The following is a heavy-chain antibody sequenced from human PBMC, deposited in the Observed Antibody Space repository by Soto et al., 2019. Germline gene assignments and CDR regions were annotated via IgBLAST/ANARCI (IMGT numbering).Heavy chain of an antibody. CDR3: ARDLGGYDHNFDY. V-gene: IGHV3-11*01. J-gene: IGHJ4*02. CDR2: ISSTGNTI. Sequence: PGGSLRLSCAASGFTFSDYYMSWIRQAPGKGLEWVSYISSTGNTIYYADSVKGRFTISRDNAKNSLYLQMNSLRAEDTAVYYCARDLGGYDHNFDYWGQGTLVTVSS. CDR1: GFTFSDYY. D-gene: IGHD5-12*01.